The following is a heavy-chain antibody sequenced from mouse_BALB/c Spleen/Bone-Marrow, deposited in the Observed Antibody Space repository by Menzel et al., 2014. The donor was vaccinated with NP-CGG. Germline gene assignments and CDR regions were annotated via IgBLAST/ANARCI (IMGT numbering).Heavy chain of an antibody. CDR3: GRLGYYVGFAY. Sequence: VQLKESGGGLVQPRGSLKLSCAASGFDFSGFWMGWVRQAPGKGLEWIGEINPDSSTINYTPSLKDRFIISRDNAKNTLYLQMSKVRSEDTALYYCGRLGYYVGFAYWGQGTLVTVSA. D-gene: IGHD2-3*01. J-gene: IGHJ3*01. CDR2: INPDSSTI. CDR1: GFDFSGFW. V-gene: IGHV4-1*02.